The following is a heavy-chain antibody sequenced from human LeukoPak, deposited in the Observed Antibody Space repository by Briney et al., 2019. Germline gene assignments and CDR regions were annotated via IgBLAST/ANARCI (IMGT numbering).Heavy chain of an antibody. CDR2: IRYDGSNK. D-gene: IGHD4-23*01. CDR1: GFTFSSYG. V-gene: IGHV3-30*02. Sequence: GGPLRLSCAASGFTFSSYGMHWVRQAPGKGLEWVAFIRYDGSNKYYADSVKGRFTISRDNSKNTLYLQMNSLRAEDTAVYYCAGDDYGGNPEGYWGQGTLVTVSS. CDR3: AGDDYGGNPEGY. J-gene: IGHJ4*02.